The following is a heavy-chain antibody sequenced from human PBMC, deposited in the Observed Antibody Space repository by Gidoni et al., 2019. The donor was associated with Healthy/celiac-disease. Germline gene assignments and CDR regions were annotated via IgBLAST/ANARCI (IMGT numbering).Heavy chain of an antibody. CDR2: ISGSGGST. D-gene: IGHD3-3*01. CDR3: AKVLEWLLDYFDY. CDR1: GFTFGSYA. Sequence: EVQLLESGGGLVQPGGSLRLSCAASGFTFGSYAMSWVRQAPGKGLEWVSAISGSGGSTYYADSVKGRFTISRDNSKNTLYLQMNSLRAEDTAVYYCAKVLEWLLDYFDYWGQGTLVTVSS. J-gene: IGHJ4*02. V-gene: IGHV3-23*01.